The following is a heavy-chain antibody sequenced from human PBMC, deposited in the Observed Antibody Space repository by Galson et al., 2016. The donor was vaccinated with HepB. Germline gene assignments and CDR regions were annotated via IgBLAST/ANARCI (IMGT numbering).Heavy chain of an antibody. J-gene: IGHJ4*02. Sequence: QSGAEVKKPGESLKISCKGSGYTFSNSWIGWVRQMPGKGLEWMGIIYPGDSEARYSPSFQGHVTISADKAISTAYLQWSSLKASDNAIYFCARRSSVWSVHFDYWGQVTVVTVSS. CDR3: ARRSSVWSVHFDY. V-gene: IGHV5-51*01. CDR1: GYTFSNSW. D-gene: IGHD5/OR15-5a*01. CDR2: IYPGDSEA.